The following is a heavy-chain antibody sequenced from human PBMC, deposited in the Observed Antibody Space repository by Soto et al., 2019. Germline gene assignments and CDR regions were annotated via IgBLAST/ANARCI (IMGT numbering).Heavy chain of an antibody. CDR1: GFTFSSYG. V-gene: IGHV3-33*01. CDR3: ARGGGNQLLPYYFDY. D-gene: IGHD2-2*01. Sequence: QVQLVESGGGVVQPGRSLRLSCAASGFTFSSYGMHWVRQAPGKGLEWVAVIWYDGSNKYYADSVKGRFTISRDNSKNTLYLQMNSLRAEDTAVYYCARGGGNQLLPYYFDYWGQGTLVTVSS. CDR2: IWYDGSNK. J-gene: IGHJ4*02.